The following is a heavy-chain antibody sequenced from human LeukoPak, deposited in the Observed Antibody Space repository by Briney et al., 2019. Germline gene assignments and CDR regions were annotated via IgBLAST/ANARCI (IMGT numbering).Heavy chain of an antibody. Sequence: ASVKVSCKASGYTFIDYGVSWVRQARGQGLEWMGWISTYNGHTYYAQKLQGRVTMTTDTSTSTAYMELRSLRSDDTAVYYCARDAAAAGPFDYWGQGTLVTVSS. J-gene: IGHJ4*02. CDR3: ARDAAAAGPFDY. CDR2: ISTYNGHT. D-gene: IGHD6-13*01. CDR1: GYTFIDYG. V-gene: IGHV1-18*01.